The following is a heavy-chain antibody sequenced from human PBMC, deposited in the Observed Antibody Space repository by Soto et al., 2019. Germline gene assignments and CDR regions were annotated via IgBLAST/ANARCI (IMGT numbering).Heavy chain of an antibody. CDR2: IYYSGST. CDR3: ARESAPSGPNYFDT. Sequence: SDTLSLTCPVSGVSSSSGCYYWRWISQHPGKGLEWIGYIYYSGSTYYNPSLKGRVTVSVDRSKNQFSLKLDSVSAADTAIYYCARESAPSGPNYFDTWGPGTMVNVAS. J-gene: IGHJ5*02. CDR1: GVSSSSGCYY. V-gene: IGHV4-31*03. D-gene: IGHD6-13*01.